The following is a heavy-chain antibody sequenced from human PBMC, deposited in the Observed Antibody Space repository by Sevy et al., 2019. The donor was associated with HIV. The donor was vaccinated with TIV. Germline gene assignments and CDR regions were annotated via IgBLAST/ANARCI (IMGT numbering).Heavy chain of an antibody. CDR3: ARHGGLVDRAFDY. V-gene: IGHV4-39*01. D-gene: IGHD3-10*01. CDR1: GGSISGGTYD. Sequence: SETLSLICTVSGGSISGGTYDWGWIRQPPGKGLEWIGSLSYSGAIYYNPSLASRVTISADTSKNQFSLKVNSVTAADTAVYFCARHGGLVDRAFDYWGQGTLVTVSS. CDR2: LSYSGAI. J-gene: IGHJ4*02.